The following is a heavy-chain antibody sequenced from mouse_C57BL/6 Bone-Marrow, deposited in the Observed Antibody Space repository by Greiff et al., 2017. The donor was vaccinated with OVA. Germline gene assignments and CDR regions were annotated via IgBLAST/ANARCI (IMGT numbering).Heavy chain of an antibody. D-gene: IGHD1-1*01. CDR2: ISDGGSYT. V-gene: IGHV5-4*01. Sequence: EVKLMESGGGLVKPGGSLKLSCAASGFTFSSYAMSWVRQTPEKRLEWVATISDGGSYTYYPDNVKGRFTISRDNAKNNLYLQMSHLKSEDTAMYYCARDAHYYGSSYPLDYWGQGTSVTVSS. CDR1: GFTFSSYA. CDR3: ARDAHYYGSSYPLDY. J-gene: IGHJ4*01.